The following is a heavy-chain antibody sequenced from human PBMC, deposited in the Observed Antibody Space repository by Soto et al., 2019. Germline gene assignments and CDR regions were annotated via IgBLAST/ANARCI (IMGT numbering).Heavy chain of an antibody. CDR2: MNEDGGTT. CDR3: ASDLSGRADV. D-gene: IGHD3-10*01. J-gene: IGHJ6*02. V-gene: IGHV3-74*01. CDR1: GFTFSSYW. Sequence: PGGSLRLSCAASGFTFSSYWMHWVRQAPGKGLVWVSRMNEDGGTTDYADSVKGRFTISRDNAKNTLYLQMNSLRVEDTAVYYCASDLSGRADVWGQGTTVNV.